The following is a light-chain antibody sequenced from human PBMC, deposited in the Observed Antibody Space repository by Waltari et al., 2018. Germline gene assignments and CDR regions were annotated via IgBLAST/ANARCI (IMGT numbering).Light chain of an antibody. J-gene: IGKJ4*01. V-gene: IGKV3-15*01. CDR2: GAS. CDR3: QQYNNWPSLT. Sequence: EIVLPQSPATLSVPPGAKAPLSCRASQSVSSNLAWYQQKPGQAPRLLIYGASTRATGIPARFSGSGSGTEFTLTISSLQSEDFAVYYCQQYNNWPSLTFGGGTKVEIK. CDR1: QSVSSN.